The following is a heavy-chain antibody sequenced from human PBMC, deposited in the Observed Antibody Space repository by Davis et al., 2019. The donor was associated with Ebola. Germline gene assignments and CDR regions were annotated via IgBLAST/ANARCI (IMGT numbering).Heavy chain of an antibody. D-gene: IGHD3-3*01. Sequence: PGGSLRLSCTASGFTFGDYAMSWFRQAPGKGLEWVGFIRSKAYGGTTEYAASVKGRFTISRDDSKSIAYLQMNSLKTEDTAVYYCTRAPHYDFWSGYSNYFDYWGQGTLVTVSS. CDR3: TRAPHYDFWSGYSNYFDY. V-gene: IGHV3-49*03. CDR2: IRSKAYGGTT. CDR1: GFTFGDYA. J-gene: IGHJ4*02.